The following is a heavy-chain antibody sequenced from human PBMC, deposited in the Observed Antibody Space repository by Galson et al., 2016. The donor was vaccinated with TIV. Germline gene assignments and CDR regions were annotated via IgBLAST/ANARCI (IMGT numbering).Heavy chain of an antibody. D-gene: IGHD3-10*01. CDR1: GYRFTSYW. V-gene: IGHV5-10-1*01. CDR2: IDPTDSYT. Sequence: QSGAEVKKPGESLRISCKGSGYRFTSYWINWVRQMPGKGLEWMGRIDPTDSYTNYSPSFQGHVTISADKSSTTAYLQWSSLNASDTAIYYWAKGVSSGSAGLDDWGPGTPGTVSS. J-gene: IGHJ4*02. CDR3: AKGVSSGSAGLDD.